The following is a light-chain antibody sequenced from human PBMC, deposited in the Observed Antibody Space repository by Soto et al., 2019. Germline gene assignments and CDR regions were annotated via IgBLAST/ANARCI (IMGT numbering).Light chain of an antibody. CDR1: SSDVGGSAF. CDR3: CSYAGNSLGV. V-gene: IGLV2-11*01. CDR2: DVT. Sequence: QSALTQPRSVSGSPGQSVTISCNGSSSDVGGSAFVSWYQQHPVKAPKLVIYDVTKRPSGVPDRFSGSKSGNTASLTISGLQAEDEADYYCCSYAGNSLGVFGGGTKLTVL. J-gene: IGLJ3*02.